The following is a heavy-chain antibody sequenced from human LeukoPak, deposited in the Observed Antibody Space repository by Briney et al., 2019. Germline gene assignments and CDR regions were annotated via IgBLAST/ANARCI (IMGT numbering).Heavy chain of an antibody. CDR1: GGSFSSYY. CDR3: ARFEGPYGSGSIDY. CDR2: IYYSGST. D-gene: IGHD3-10*01. V-gene: IGHV4-59*01. J-gene: IGHJ4*02. Sequence: SETLSLTCTVSGGSFSSYYWSWIRQPPGKGLEWIGYIYYSGSTNYNPSLKSRVTISVDTSKNQFSLKLSSVTAADTAVYYCARFEGPYGSGSIDYWGQGTLDTVSS.